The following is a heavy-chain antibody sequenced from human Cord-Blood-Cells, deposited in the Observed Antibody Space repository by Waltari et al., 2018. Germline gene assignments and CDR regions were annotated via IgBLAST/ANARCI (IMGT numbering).Heavy chain of an antibody. D-gene: IGHD6-13*01. CDR1: GDSVSSNSAA. J-gene: IGHJ4*02. Sequence: QVQLQQSGPGLVKPSQTLSLTCAISGDSVSSNSAARNWIRQSPSRGLEWLGRTYYRSKWYNDYAVSVKSRITINPDTSKNQFSLQLNSVTPEDTAVYYCARGVKIAAAGSGSYYDYWGQGTLVTVSS. CDR2: TYYRSKWYN. V-gene: IGHV6-1*01. CDR3: ARGVKIAAAGSGSYYDY.